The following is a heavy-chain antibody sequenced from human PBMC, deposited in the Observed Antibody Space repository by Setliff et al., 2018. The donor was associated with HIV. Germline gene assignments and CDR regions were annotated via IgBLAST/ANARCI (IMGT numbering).Heavy chain of an antibody. V-gene: IGHV4-4*08. D-gene: IGHD1-1*01. Sequence: SETLSLTCSVFGGSIPGYHWCWIRQSPGEGLEWIGFIHMNGNSVYNPSLKSRVTLSGDASKNQFSLKLTSVTVADTAVYYCARVAVGGTGPDSWGQGTLVTVSS. CDR2: IHMNGNS. CDR3: ARVAVGGTGPDS. J-gene: IGHJ4*02. CDR1: GGSIPGYH.